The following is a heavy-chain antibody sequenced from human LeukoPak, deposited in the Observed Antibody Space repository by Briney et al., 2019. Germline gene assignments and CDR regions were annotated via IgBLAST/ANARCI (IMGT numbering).Heavy chain of an antibody. V-gene: IGHV3-15*01. Sequence: GGSLRLSCAASGFTFNNAWMNWVRQAPGKGLEWVGRIKSKTDGGTTDYAAPVKDRFTISRDDSKNTLYLQMNSLRTEDTAVYYCTTVVAAAVNGWFDPWGQGALVTVSS. D-gene: IGHD6-13*01. J-gene: IGHJ5*02. CDR1: GFTFNNAW. CDR3: TTVVAAAVNGWFDP. CDR2: IKSKTDGGTT.